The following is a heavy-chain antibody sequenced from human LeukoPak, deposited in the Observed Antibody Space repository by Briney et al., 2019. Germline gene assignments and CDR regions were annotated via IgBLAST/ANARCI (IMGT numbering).Heavy chain of an antibody. CDR3: ARIPSSIAVADDH. J-gene: IGHJ4*02. V-gene: IGHV4-34*01. D-gene: IGHD6-19*01. CDR1: GGSFSGYY. CDR2: INHSGST. Sequence: SETLSLTCAVYGGSFSGYYWSWIRQPPGKGLEWIGEINHSGSTNYNPSLKSRVTISVDTSKNQFSLKLSSVTAADTAVYYCARIPSSIAVADDHWGQGTLVTVSS.